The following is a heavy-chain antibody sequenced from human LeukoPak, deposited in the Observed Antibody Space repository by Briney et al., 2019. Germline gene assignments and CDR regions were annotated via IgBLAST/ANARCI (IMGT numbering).Heavy chain of an antibody. Sequence: SVKVSCKASGGTFSSYAISWVRQAPGQGLEWMGGIIPNFGTANYAQKFQGRVTITADESTSTAYMELSSLRSEDTAVYYCARETAAAGPFDYWGQGTLVTVSS. J-gene: IGHJ4*02. CDR2: IIPNFGTA. CDR3: ARETAAAGPFDY. D-gene: IGHD6-13*01. V-gene: IGHV1-69*13. CDR1: GGTFSSYA.